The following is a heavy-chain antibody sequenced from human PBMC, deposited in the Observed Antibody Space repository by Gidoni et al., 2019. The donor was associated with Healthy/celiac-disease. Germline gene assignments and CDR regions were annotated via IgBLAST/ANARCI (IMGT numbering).Heavy chain of an antibody. CDR3: AREDVGGYASGFDY. J-gene: IGHJ4*02. D-gene: IGHD3-16*01. CDR2: IIPILGIA. V-gene: IGHV1-69*04. Sequence: QVQLVQSGAEVKKPGSSVKVSCKASGGTFSSYAISWVRQAPGQGLEWMGRIIPILGIANYAQKFQGRVTITADKSTSTAYMELSSLRSEDTAVYYCAREDVGGYASGFDYWGQGTLVTVSS. CDR1: GGTFSSYA.